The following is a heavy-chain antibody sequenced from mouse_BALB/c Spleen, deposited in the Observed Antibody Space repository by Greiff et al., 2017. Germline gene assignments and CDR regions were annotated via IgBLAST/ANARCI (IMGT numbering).Heavy chain of an antibody. J-gene: IGHJ3*01. Sequence: EVQGVESGGGLVQPGGSLKLSCAASGFTFSSYGMSWVRQTPDKRLELVATINSNGGSTYYPDSVKGRFTISRDNAKNTLYLQMSSLKSEDTAMYYCASPLSTMITTGWFAYWGQGTLVTVSA. CDR3: ASPLSTMITTGWFAY. CDR1: GFTFSSYG. D-gene: IGHD2-4*01. CDR2: INSNGGST. V-gene: IGHV5-6-3*01.